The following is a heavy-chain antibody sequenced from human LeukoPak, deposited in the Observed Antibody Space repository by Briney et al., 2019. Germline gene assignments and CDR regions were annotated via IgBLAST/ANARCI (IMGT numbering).Heavy chain of an antibody. V-gene: IGHV4-59*12. CDR1: GGSISSYY. CDR3: ARVLLWNTATYPRGAFDI. D-gene: IGHD5-18*01. CDR2: IYYSGST. Sequence: SETLSLTCTVSGGSISSYYWSWIRQPPRKGLEWIGYIYYSGSTYYNPSLKSRVTISVDTSKNQFSLQLNSVTPEDTAVYYCARVLLWNTATYPRGAFDIWGQGTMVTVSS. J-gene: IGHJ3*02.